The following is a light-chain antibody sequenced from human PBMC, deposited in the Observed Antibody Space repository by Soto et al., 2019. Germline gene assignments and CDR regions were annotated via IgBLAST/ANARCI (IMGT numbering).Light chain of an antibody. J-gene: IGKJ1*01. CDR3: QHFYTYAPWT. Sequence: DIQMTQSPSTLSASVGDRDMITCRASQNINNRLAWYQQRPGKSPKLLVYWASTLESGVPSRFSGSGSGTEFTLSVSGLQPDDFATYYCQHFYTYAPWTFGQGTKVEV. CDR1: QNINNR. CDR2: WAS. V-gene: IGKV1-5*03.